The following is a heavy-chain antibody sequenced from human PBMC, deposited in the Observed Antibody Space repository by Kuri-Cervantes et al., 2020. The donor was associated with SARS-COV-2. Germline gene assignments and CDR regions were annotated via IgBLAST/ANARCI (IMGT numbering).Heavy chain of an antibody. Sequence: SETLSLTCTVSGGSISSHYWSWIRQPPGKGLEWIGYIYYSGSTNYNPSLKSRVTISVDTSKNQFSLKLSSVTAADTAVYYCARHTSLYCSSTSCYFSNWFDPWGQGTLVTVSS. CDR1: GGSISSHY. V-gene: IGHV4-59*08. CDR2: IYYSGST. J-gene: IGHJ5*02. D-gene: IGHD2-2*01. CDR3: ARHTSLYCSSTSCYFSNWFDP.